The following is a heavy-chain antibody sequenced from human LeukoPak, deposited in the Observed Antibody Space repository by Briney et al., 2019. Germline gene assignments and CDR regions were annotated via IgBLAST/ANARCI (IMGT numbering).Heavy chain of an antibody. D-gene: IGHD2-8*01. Sequence: SETLSLTCTVSGGSIRSSYYYWGWIRQPPGKGLEWIGSIYYSGSTYYNPSLKSRVTISVDTSKNQFSLKLSSVTAADTAVYYCASEIRGYAIPDNWFDPWGQGTLVTVSS. CDR2: IYYSGST. J-gene: IGHJ5*02. CDR1: GGSIRSSYYY. V-gene: IGHV4-39*01. CDR3: ASEIRGYAIPDNWFDP.